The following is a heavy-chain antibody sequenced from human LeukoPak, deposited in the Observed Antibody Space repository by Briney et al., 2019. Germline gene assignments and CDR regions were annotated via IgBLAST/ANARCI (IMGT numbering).Heavy chain of an antibody. V-gene: IGHV4-59*01. D-gene: IGHD6-13*01. CDR3: AGRRVSSSSWYSTYYYYFYMDV. J-gene: IGHJ6*03. CDR1: DDSITIYY. Sequence: PSETLSLTCTVSDDSITIYYWTWIRQPPGKGLEWIGYIDHTGSTNYNPSLNSRVTISRDTSKNHFSLELSSVTAADTAVYFCAGRRVSSSSWYSTYYYYFYMDVWGKGTTVTVSS. CDR2: IDHTGST.